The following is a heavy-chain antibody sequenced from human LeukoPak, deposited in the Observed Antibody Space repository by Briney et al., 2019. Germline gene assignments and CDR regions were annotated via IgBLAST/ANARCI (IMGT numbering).Heavy chain of an antibody. J-gene: IGHJ4*02. D-gene: IGHD2-8*01. Sequence: SETLSLTCTVSGYSISSNYYWGWIRQPPGKGLEWLGTIYHSGSTYYNPSLKSRVTMSVDTSKNQFSLKPRSVTAADTAVYYCARDFCTNGVCYYFDYWGQGTLVTVSS. CDR1: GYSISSNYY. V-gene: IGHV4-38-2*02. CDR3: ARDFCTNGVCYYFDY. CDR2: IYHSGST.